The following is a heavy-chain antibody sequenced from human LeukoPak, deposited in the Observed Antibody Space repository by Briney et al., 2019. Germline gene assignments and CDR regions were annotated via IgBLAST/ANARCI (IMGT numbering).Heavy chain of an antibody. J-gene: IGHJ4*02. CDR2: LSGSGVTT. CDR1: GFTFSNYA. D-gene: IGHD7-27*01. V-gene: IGHV3-23*01. Sequence: GGSLRLSCAASGFTFSNYAMSWVRQAPGKGLEWVSTLSGSGVTTYYADSVKGRFTISRDNSKNTLYLQMNSLRAEDTAVYYCAKSKNLGISGAFDYWGQGTLVSVSS. CDR3: AKSKNLGISGAFDY.